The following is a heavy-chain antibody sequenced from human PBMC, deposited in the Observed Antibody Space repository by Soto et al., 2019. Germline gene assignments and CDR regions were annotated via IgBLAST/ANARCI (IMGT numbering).Heavy chain of an antibody. Sequence: QVQLVQSGAEVKKPGASVKVSCKASGYTFSNYDINWVRQATGQGLEWMGWMNPYSGNAGYAQKFQDRVTMTRNTSISTAYMELRSLRSEDTAVYFCARGPWEGDWGQGTLVTVSS. CDR2: MNPYSGNA. CDR1: GYTFSNYD. J-gene: IGHJ4*02. V-gene: IGHV1-8*01. CDR3: ARGPWEGD. D-gene: IGHD1-26*01.